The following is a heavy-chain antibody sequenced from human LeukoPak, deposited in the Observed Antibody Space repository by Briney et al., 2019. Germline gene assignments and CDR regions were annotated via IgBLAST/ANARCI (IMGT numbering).Heavy chain of an antibody. V-gene: IGHV1-2*02. CDR3: ARDQVWAVRGGNYYCYGMDV. Sequence: ASVKVSCKASGYTFTGYYMHWVRQAPGQGLEWMGWINPNSGGTNYAQKFQGRVAMTRDTSISTAYMELSRLRSDDTAVYYCARDQVWAVRGGNYYCYGMDVWGQGTTVTVSS. D-gene: IGHD3-10*01. CDR1: GYTFTGYY. CDR2: INPNSGGT. J-gene: IGHJ6*02.